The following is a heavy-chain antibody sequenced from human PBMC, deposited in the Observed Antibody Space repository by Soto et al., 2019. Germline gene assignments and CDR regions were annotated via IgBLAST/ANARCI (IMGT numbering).Heavy chain of an antibody. Sequence: VQLVESGGGVVQPGRSLRLSCAASGFTFSSYGMHWVRQAPGKGLEWVAVIWYDGSNKYYADSVKGRFTISRDNSKNTLYLQMNSLRAEDTAVYYCASNTGGYSYGYDYYYYGMDVWGQGTTVTVSS. D-gene: IGHD5-18*01. CDR3: ASNTGGYSYGYDYYYYGMDV. V-gene: IGHV3-33*01. CDR1: GFTFSSYG. CDR2: IWYDGSNK. J-gene: IGHJ6*02.